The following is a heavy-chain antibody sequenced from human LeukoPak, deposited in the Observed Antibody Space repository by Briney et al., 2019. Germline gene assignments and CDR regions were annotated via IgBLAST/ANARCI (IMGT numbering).Heavy chain of an antibody. D-gene: IGHD6-13*01. CDR2: MNPINGNT. CDR1: GFTFTNYD. J-gene: IGHJ5*02. V-gene: IGHV1-8*01. CDR3: AREGAKYSSSWYSWFDP. Sequence: ASVKVSCKATGFTFTNYDINWVRQATGQGLEWMGWMNPINGNTGYAQKFQGRVTMTRDTSISTAYMELRSLRSDDTAVYYCAREGAKYSSSWYSWFDPWGQGTLVTVSS.